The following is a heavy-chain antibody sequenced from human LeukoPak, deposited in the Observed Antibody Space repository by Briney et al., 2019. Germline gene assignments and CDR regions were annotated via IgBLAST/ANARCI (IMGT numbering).Heavy chain of an antibody. J-gene: IGHJ2*01. V-gene: IGHV3-73*01. CDR1: GFTFSGSA. D-gene: IGHD3/OR15-3a*01. Sequence: GGSLRLSCAASGFTFSGSAMHWVRQASGKGLEWVGRIRSKANSDATGYAASVKGRFTIFRDDSKNTAYLQMNSLRVEDTAVYYCAKDWTGTKPFDLWGRGTLVTVSS. CDR3: AKDWTGTKPFDL. CDR2: IRSKANSDAT.